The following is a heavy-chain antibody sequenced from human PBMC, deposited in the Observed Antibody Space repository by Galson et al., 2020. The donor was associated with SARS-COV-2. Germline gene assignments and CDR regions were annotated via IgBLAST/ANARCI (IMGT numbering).Heavy chain of an antibody. CDR3: AGGSSAWYLSAFDF. V-gene: IGHV3-30*03. J-gene: IGHJ3*01. Sequence: GESLKISCAASGLTFSSFAMHWVRQAPGKGLEWVAVISYDGSNKYYADSVKGRFTIPRDNSKNTLYLQMNSLRAEDTAVYYCAGGSSAWYLSAFDFWGQGTMVTVSS. D-gene: IGHD6-19*01. CDR2: ISYDGSNK. CDR1: GLTFSSFA.